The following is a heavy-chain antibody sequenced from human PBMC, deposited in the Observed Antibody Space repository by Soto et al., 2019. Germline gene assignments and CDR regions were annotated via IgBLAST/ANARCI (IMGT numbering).Heavy chain of an antibody. Sequence: ASVKVSCKASGYTFTGYYMHWVRQAPGQELEWMGWINPNSGGTNYAQKFQGWVTMTRDTSISTAYMELSRLRSDDTAVYYCARDKSGRGVYGMDVWGQGTTVTVSS. CDR2: INPNSGGT. V-gene: IGHV1-2*04. D-gene: IGHD3-10*01. CDR3: ARDKSGRGVYGMDV. J-gene: IGHJ6*02. CDR1: GYTFTGYY.